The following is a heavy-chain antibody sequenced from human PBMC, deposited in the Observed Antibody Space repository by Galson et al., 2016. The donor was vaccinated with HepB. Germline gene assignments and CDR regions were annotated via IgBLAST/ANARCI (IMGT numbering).Heavy chain of an antibody. V-gene: IGHV3-23*01. CDR3: AKDSGSGRYGDYLDY. CDR1: GFTFSSYA. Sequence: SLRLSCAASGFTFSSYAMNWVRQAPGKGLEWVSSITGGGGGTYYANSVKGRFTVSRDNSKNTLYLQMNSLSVEDTAVYYGAKDSGSGRYGDYLDYWGQGTLVTVAS. J-gene: IGHJ4*02. CDR2: ITGGGGGT. D-gene: IGHD6-19*01.